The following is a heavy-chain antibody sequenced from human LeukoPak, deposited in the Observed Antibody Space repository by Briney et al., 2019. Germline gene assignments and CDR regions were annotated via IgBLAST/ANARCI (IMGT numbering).Heavy chain of an antibody. Sequence: SETLSLTCTVSGGSISSHYWSWIRQPPGEGLEWIGYIYYSGSTNYNPSLKSRVTISVDTSKNQFSLKLSSVTAADTAVYYCARAAGSSWFIPNWFDPWGQGTLVTVSS. CDR1: GGSISSHY. CDR2: IYYSGST. V-gene: IGHV4-59*11. CDR3: ARAAGSSWFIPNWFDP. D-gene: IGHD6-13*01. J-gene: IGHJ5*02.